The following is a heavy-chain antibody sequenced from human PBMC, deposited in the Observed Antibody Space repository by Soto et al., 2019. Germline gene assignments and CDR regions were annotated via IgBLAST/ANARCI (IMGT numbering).Heavy chain of an antibody. CDR2: IYHSGST. Sequence: SETLSLTCAVSGGSINSRYWWSWVRQSPGKGLEWIGEIYHSGSTNYNPSLKSRVTISVDKSKNQFSLNLSPVTAADTAVYYCARDQNGSGNYYTRYFDYWGQGTLVT. J-gene: IGHJ4*02. CDR3: ARDQNGSGNYYTRYFDY. D-gene: IGHD3-10*01. CDR1: GGSINSRYW. V-gene: IGHV4-4*02.